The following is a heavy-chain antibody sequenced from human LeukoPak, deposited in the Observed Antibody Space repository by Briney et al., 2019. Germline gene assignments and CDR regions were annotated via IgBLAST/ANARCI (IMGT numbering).Heavy chain of an antibody. D-gene: IGHD3-22*01. Sequence: SETLSLTCAVYGGSFSGYYWSWIRQPPGKGLEWIGEINHSGSTNYNPSLKSRVTISVDTSKNQFSLKLSSVTAADTAVYYCAGGKYYYDSSGYLSYWGQGTLVTVSS. V-gene: IGHV4-34*01. CDR2: INHSGST. CDR3: AGGKYYYDSSGYLSY. J-gene: IGHJ4*02. CDR1: GGSFSGYY.